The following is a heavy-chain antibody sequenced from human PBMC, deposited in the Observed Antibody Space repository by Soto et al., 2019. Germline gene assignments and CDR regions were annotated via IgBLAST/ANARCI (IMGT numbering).Heavy chain of an antibody. CDR3: ARASSSSWYPNYYYYYGMDV. D-gene: IGHD6-13*01. CDR2: ISAYNGNT. J-gene: IGHJ6*02. CDR1: GYTFTSYG. Sequence: ASVKVSCKASGYTFTSYGISWVRQAPGQGLEWMGWISAYNGNTNYAQKLQGRVTMTTDTSTSTAYMELRSLRSDDTAVYYCARASSSSWYPNYYYYYGMDVWGQVTPVTV. V-gene: IGHV1-18*04.